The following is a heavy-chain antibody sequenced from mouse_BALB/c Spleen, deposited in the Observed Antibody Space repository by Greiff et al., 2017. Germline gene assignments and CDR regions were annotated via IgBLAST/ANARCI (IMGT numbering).Heavy chain of an antibody. J-gene: IGHJ2*01. Sequence: VKLQQSGAELAKPGASVKMSCKASGYTFTSYWMHWVKQRPGQGLEWIGYINPSTGYTEYNQKFKDKATLTADKSSSTAYMQLSSLTSEDSAVYYCARSENDYDYFDYWGQGTTLTVSS. CDR2: INPSTGYT. CDR3: ARSENDYDYFDY. V-gene: IGHV1-7*01. D-gene: IGHD2-4*01. CDR1: GYTFTSYW.